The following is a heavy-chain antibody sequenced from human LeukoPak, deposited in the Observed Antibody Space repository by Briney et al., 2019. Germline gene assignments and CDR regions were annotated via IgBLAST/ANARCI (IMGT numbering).Heavy chain of an antibody. V-gene: IGHV4-30-4*08. D-gene: IGHD3-3*01. Sequence: SQTLSLTCTVSGGSISIGDYYWSWIRQPPGKGLEWIGYIYYSGSTYYNPSLKSRVTISVDTSKNQFSLKLSSVTAADTAVYYCARVYYDLWSGSQNWFDPWGQGTLVTVSS. CDR1: GGSISIGDYY. J-gene: IGHJ5*02. CDR3: ARVYYDLWSGSQNWFDP. CDR2: IYYSGST.